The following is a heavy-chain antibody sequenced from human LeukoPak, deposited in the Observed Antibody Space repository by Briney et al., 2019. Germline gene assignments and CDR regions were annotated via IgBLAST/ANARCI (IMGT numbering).Heavy chain of an antibody. CDR1: GFTINTFT. CDR3: AKAFSSGWSPFDY. D-gene: IGHD6-19*01. J-gene: IGHJ4*02. V-gene: IGHV3-23*01. CDR2: IRGAEGGA. Sequence: PGGSLRLSCAASGFTINTFTMNWVRQAPGKGLEWVSTIRGAEGGAYYAASVKGRFTISRDNFENTLYLQMNYLREEDTALYYCAKAFSSGWSPFDYWGQGALVTVSS.